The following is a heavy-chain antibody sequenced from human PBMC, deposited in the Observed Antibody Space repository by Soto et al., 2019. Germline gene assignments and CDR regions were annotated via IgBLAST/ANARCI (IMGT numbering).Heavy chain of an antibody. CDR1: GGSISSSNW. CDR2: IYHSGST. D-gene: IGHD2-2*01. CDR3: ARAKGGYCSSTSCVTNWFDP. Sequence: SETLSLTCAVSGGSISSSNWWSWVRQPPGKGLEWIGEIYHSGSTNYNPSLKSRVTISVDNSKNQFSLKLSSVTAADTAVYYCARAKGGYCSSTSCVTNWFDPWGQGTLVTVSS. V-gene: IGHV4-4*02. J-gene: IGHJ5*02.